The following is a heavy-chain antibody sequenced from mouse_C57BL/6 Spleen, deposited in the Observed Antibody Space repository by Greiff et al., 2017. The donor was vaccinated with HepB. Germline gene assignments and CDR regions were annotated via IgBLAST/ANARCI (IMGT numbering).Heavy chain of an antibody. D-gene: IGHD1-1*01. Sequence: VMLVESGPELVKPGASVKISCKASGYAFSSSWMNWVKQRPGKGLEWIGRIYPGDGDTNYNGKFTGKATLTADKSSSTAYMQLSSLTSEDSAVYFCATAINTVVATDYWGKGTTRTVSS. V-gene: IGHV1-82*01. J-gene: IGHJ2*01. CDR1: GYAFSSSW. CDR3: ATAINTVVATDY. CDR2: IYPGDGDT.